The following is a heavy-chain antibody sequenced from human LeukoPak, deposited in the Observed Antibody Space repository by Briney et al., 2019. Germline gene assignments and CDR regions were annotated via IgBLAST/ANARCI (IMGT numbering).Heavy chain of an antibody. CDR3: ARDRAVTQDWVEFDP. J-gene: IGHJ5*02. Sequence: GGSLRLSCAGSGFSVSNYYMSWVRQAPGKGLEWVSLIRDSGETFYADSVKGRFTISRDNSKNTMYLQMNRLRVEDTAVYFCARDRAVTQDWVEFDPWGRGTLVTVSS. D-gene: IGHD4-17*01. CDR1: GFSVSNYY. CDR2: IRDSGET. V-gene: IGHV3-66*03.